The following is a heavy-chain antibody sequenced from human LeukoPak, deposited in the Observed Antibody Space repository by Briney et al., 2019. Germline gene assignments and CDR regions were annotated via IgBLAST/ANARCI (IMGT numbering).Heavy chain of an antibody. CDR2: IWYDGSNK. V-gene: IGHV3-33*08. CDR3: ARSDTYGAGGYFDY. D-gene: IGHD3-10*01. J-gene: IGHJ4*02. CDR1: GFTFSSYA. Sequence: GGSLRLSCAASGFTFSSYAMHWVRQAPGKGLEWVAVIWYDGSNKYYADSVKGRFTISRDNSRNTLYLQMNSLRAEDTAVYYCARSDTYGAGGYFDYWGQGTLVTVSP.